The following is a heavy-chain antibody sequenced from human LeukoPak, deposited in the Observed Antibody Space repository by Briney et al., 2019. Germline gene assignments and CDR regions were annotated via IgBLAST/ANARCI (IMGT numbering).Heavy chain of an antibody. Sequence: PGGSLRLSCAASGFTFSDYYMSWIRQAPGKGLEWVSYISSSGSTIYYADSVKGRFTISRDNAKNSLYLQMNSLRAEDTAVYYCASQDGGGYSEPQDGGADYWGQGTLVTVSS. D-gene: IGHD1-26*01. CDR1: GFTFSDYY. CDR3: ASQDGGGYSEPQDGGADY. CDR2: ISSSGSTI. V-gene: IGHV3-11*04. J-gene: IGHJ4*02.